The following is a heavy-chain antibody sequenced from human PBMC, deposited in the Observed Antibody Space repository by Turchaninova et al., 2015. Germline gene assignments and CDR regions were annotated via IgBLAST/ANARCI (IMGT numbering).Heavy chain of an antibody. CDR2: ISGRGGST. CDR1: GFTFGNYD. Sequence: EVQLVESGGGLVQPGGSLRLSCAASGFTFGNYDMIWVRQAPGKGLEWVSGISGRGGSTYYADSVKGHFTISRDSSRKTLYLQVNSLRVEDTAVYFCVLKGSAFDIWGQGTMVTVSS. V-gene: IGHV3-23*04. CDR3: VLKGSAFDI. J-gene: IGHJ3*02.